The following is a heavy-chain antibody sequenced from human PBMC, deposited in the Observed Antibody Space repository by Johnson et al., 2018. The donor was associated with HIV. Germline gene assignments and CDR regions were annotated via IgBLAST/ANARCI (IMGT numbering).Heavy chain of an antibody. CDR1: GFTFSSYG. V-gene: IGHV3-30*02. D-gene: IGHD4-23*01. CDR3: ARDFNSGSPDGAFDI. Sequence: QVQLVESGGGVVQPGGSLRLSCAASGFTFSSYGMHWVRQAPGKGLEWVAFIQSDGDNKYYANSVKGRFTISSDNSKNTLYLQMNSLRAEDTALYYCARDFNSGSPDGAFDIWGQGTMVTVSS. CDR2: IQSDGDNK. J-gene: IGHJ3*02.